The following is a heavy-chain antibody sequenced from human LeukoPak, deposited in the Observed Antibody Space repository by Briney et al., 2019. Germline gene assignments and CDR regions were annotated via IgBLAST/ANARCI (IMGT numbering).Heavy chain of an antibody. CDR2: IWYDGSDK. CDR1: GXTFSSYG. CDR3: ARDHRGGPLV. Sequence: GRSLRLSCAASGXTFSSYGVHWVRQAPGKGLEWVAVIWYDGSDKYYADSVKGRFTISRDNSKNTLYLQMNSLRAEDTAVYYCARDHRGGPLVWGQGTLVTVSS. D-gene: IGHD3-16*01. V-gene: IGHV3-33*01. J-gene: IGHJ4*02.